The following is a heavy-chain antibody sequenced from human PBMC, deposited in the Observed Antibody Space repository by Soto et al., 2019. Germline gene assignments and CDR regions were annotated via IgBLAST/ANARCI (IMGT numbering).Heavy chain of an antibody. CDR1: GFTFSSYA. CDR2: ISGSGGST. Sequence: SGGSLRLSCAASGFTFSSYAMSWVRQAPGKGLEWASAISGSGGSTYYADSVKGRFTISRDNSKNTLYLQMNSLRAEDTAVYYCAKAAIAAADPDDAFDIWGQGTMVTVSS. D-gene: IGHD6-13*01. J-gene: IGHJ3*02. V-gene: IGHV3-23*01. CDR3: AKAAIAAADPDDAFDI.